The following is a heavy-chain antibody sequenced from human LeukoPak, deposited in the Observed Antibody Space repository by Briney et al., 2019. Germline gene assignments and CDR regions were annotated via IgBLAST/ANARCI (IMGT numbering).Heavy chain of an antibody. CDR2: INWNGGST. D-gene: IGHD4-17*01. CDR1: GFTFSSHA. V-gene: IGHV3-20*04. CDR3: ARDGGDYDY. Sequence: QPGGSLRLSCAASGFTFSSHAMSWVRQAPGKGLEWVSGINWNGGSTGYADSVKGRFTISRDNAKNSLYLQMNSLRAEDTALYYCARDGGDYDYWGQGTLVTVSS. J-gene: IGHJ4*02.